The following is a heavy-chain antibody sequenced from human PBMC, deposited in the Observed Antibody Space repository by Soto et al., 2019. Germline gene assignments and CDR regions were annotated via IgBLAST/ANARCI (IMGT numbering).Heavy chain of an antibody. CDR1: GGSISSYY. V-gene: IGHV4-59*01. CDR2: IYYSGST. CDR3: ARGGYYYGSGSFFPPFDY. Sequence: SETLSLTCTVSGGSISSYYWSWIRQPPGKGLEWIGYIYYSGSTNYNPSLKSRVTISVDTSRNQFSLKLSSVTAADTAVYYCARGGYYYGSGSFFPPFDYWGQGTLVTVSS. J-gene: IGHJ4*02. D-gene: IGHD3-10*01.